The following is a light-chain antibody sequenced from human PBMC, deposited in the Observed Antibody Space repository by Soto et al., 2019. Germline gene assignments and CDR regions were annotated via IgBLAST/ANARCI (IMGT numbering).Light chain of an antibody. CDR3: HQYGISPPVT. CDR2: GAS. CDR1: QSVSSSY. V-gene: IGKV3-20*01. Sequence: IVLTQSPGTLSLSPGERATLSRRASQSVSSSYLAWYQHKPGQAPRLLIYGASSRATGIPDRFSGSGSGADFALTISRLEPEDFAVYYCHQYGISPPVTFGQGTRLEIK. J-gene: IGKJ5*01.